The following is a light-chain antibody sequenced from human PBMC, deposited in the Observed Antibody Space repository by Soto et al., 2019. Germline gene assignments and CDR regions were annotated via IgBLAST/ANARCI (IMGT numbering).Light chain of an antibody. Sequence: QSVLTQPPSASGTPEETVTISCSGTSSNLAGYTVNWYHQVPGAAPKVLIYSNNHRPSGVPDRISGSKSGTSASLAISGLQSEDEGDYYCAAWDDSLNGVVVGGGTKPTAL. CDR3: AAWDDSLNGVV. V-gene: IGLV1-44*01. CDR1: SSNLAGYT. J-gene: IGLJ2*01. CDR2: SNN.